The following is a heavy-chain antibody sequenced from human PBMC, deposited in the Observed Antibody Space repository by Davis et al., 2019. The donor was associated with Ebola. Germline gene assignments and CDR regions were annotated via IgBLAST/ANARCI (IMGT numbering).Heavy chain of an antibody. CDR2: ISGHGGET. CDR1: GFTFSSYT. J-gene: IGHJ4*02. D-gene: IGHD3/OR15-3a*01. CDR3: AKGGRSVGLVEGVTHGDY. Sequence: GGSLRLSCSASGFTFSSYTMHWVRQAPGKGLEWVSGISGHGGETFYSHSVKGRFTISRDNSKNTLYLQMDSLRAEDTALYYCAKGGRSVGLVEGVTHGDYWGQGILVTVSS. V-gene: IGHV3-23*01.